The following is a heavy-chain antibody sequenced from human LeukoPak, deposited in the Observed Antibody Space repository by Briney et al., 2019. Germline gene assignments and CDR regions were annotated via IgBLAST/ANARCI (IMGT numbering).Heavy chain of an antibody. CDR2: IKEDGSET. CDR3: ARVANITTFGMDV. J-gene: IGHJ6*02. D-gene: IGHD3-9*01. Sequence: GGSLRLSCVASAFAFSSNWMSWVRQAPGKGLEWVAGIKEDGSETYYVDSVKGRFTISRDNAKNSLYLQMNSLRAEDTAVYYCARVANITTFGMDVWGQGTTVTVSS. CDR1: AFAFSSNW. V-gene: IGHV3-7*02.